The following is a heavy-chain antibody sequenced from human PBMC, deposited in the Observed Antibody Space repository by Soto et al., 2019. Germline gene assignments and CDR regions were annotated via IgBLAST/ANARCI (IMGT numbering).Heavy chain of an antibody. CDR2: FSTGATT. CDR1: GSSISGHY. V-gene: IGHV4-4*07. D-gene: IGHD3-22*01. Sequence: QVQLQESGPRLVRPSETLSLTCSVSGSSISGHYWTWIRQPAGKGLEWIGRFSTGATTNPSLRSRVTMSVDTSKNQFSPRLNSVTAADTAVYYCAREQRNIVGIYYYYYAMDVWGQGTTVTVSS. CDR3: AREQRNIVGIYYYYYAMDV. J-gene: IGHJ6*02.